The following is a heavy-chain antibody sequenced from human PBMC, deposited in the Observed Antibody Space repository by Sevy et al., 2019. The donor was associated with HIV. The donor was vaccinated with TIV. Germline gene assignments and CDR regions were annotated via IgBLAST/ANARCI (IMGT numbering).Heavy chain of an antibody. J-gene: IGHJ4*01. CDR1: GGTFSSYA. CDR3: ARDTHYYVSGSFDS. Sequence: ASVKVSCKDSGGTFSSYAISWVRQAPGQGLEWVGGIIAVFGTTYYAQKFQGRVTLIADESTGTVHMELRSLRSEDTAIYYCARDTHYYVSGSFDSWGQGTQVTVSS. D-gene: IGHD3-10*01. CDR2: IIAVFGTT. V-gene: IGHV1-69*13.